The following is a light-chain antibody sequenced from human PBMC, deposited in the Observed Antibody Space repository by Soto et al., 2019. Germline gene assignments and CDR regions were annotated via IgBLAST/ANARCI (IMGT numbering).Light chain of an antibody. Sequence: QLVLTQPPSASGTPGQRVTISCSGSSSNIGSNYVYWYQQLPGTAPKLLIYRNNQRPSGVPDRFSGSKSGTSASLAISGLRSEDEADYYCAAWDDSLSGPVXXXGTQLTVL. CDR3: AAWDDSLSGPV. J-gene: IGLJ7*01. V-gene: IGLV1-47*01. CDR1: SSNIGSNY. CDR2: RNN.